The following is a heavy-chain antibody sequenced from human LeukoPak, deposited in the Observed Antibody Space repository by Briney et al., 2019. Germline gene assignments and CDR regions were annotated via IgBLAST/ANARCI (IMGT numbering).Heavy chain of an antibody. CDR2: MNPNSGNT. Sequence: ASVKVSCKASGYTFTSYDINWVRQAAGQGLEWMGWMNPNSGNTGYAQQFQGRITMARNTSISTAYMELSSLTSEDTAVYFCARRYDSGSYHLPHWGQGTLVTVSS. CDR3: ARRYDSGSYHLPH. CDR1: GYTFTSYD. J-gene: IGHJ4*02. D-gene: IGHD3-10*01. V-gene: IGHV1-8*01.